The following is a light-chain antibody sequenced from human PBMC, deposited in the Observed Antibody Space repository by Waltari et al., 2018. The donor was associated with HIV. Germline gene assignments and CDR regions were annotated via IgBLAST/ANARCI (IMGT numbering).Light chain of an antibody. CDR3: QHRNNWPPTYT. CDR1: QTIGTS. J-gene: IGKJ2*01. V-gene: IGKV3-11*01. Sequence: ELVLRQSPVTLPLSPGERATLSCRASQTIGTSFAWYQQKPGQAPRLLIYDASKRATGIPARFRGSGSGTDFTLTSSGLEPEDFAVYYCQHRNNWPPTYTFGQGTKLEIK. CDR2: DAS.